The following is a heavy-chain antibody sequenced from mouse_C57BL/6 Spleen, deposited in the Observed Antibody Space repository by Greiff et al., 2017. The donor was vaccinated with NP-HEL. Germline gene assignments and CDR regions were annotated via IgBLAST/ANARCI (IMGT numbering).Heavy chain of an antibody. J-gene: IGHJ1*03. CDR2: INPNYGTT. CDR1: GYSFTDYN. Sequence: EVQLQQSGPELVKPGASVKISCKASGYSFTDYNMNWVKQSNGKSLEWIGVINPNYGTTSYNQKFKGKATLTVDQSSSTAYMQLHSLTSEDSAVYYGARAYDYDLYFEGWGTGTTVTVAS. D-gene: IGHD1-1*01. CDR3: ARAYDYDLYFEG. V-gene: IGHV1-39*01.